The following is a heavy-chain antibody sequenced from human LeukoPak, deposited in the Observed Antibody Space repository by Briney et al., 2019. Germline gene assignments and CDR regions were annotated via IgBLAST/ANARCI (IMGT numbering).Heavy chain of an antibody. D-gene: IGHD3-22*01. CDR2: IWNGGSAK. V-gene: IGHV3-33*01. CDR1: GFTVTHYG. Sequence: PGGSLRLSCEVSGFTVTHYGIHWVRQAPGKGLEWVAVIWNGGSAKYYADSVKGRFTVSKDNSKDTLYLQINGLRPEDTAVYYCARVAYYYDSSGCDWGQGTLVTVSS. J-gene: IGHJ4*02. CDR3: ARVAYYYDSSGCD.